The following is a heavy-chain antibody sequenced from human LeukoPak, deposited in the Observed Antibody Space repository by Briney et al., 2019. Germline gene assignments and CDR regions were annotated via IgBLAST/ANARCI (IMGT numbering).Heavy chain of an antibody. D-gene: IGHD3-10*01. V-gene: IGHV3-48*03. J-gene: IGHJ4*02. CDR2: ISSSGSTI. CDR3: ARGLWFGELSTIGFDY. CDR1: GFTFSSYE. Sequence: GGSLRLSCAASGFTFSSYEVNWVRQAPGKGLEWVSYISSSGSTIYYAESVKARFTISRDNAKNSLYLQMNSLRAEDTAVYYCARGLWFGELSTIGFDYWGQGTLVTVSS.